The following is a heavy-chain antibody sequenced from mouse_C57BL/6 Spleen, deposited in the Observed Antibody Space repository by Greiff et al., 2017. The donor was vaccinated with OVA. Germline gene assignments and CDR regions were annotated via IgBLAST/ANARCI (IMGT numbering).Heavy chain of an antibody. CDR2: INYDGSST. J-gene: IGHJ1*03. D-gene: IGHD2-1*01. V-gene: IGHV5-16*01. CDR3: ARENGGNYWYFDV. CDR1: GFTFSDYY. Sequence: EVQRVESEGGLVQPGSSMKLSCTASGFTFSDYYMAWVRQVPEKGLEWVANINYDGSSTYYLDSLKSRFIISRDNAKNILYLQMSSLKSEDTATYYCARENGGNYWYFDVWGTGTTVTVSS.